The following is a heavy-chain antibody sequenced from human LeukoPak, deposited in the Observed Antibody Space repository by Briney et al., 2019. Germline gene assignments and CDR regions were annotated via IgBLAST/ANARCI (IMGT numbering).Heavy chain of an antibody. D-gene: IGHD5-24*01. J-gene: IGHJ3*02. V-gene: IGHV1-2*02. Sequence: ASVKVSCKASGYTFTGYYMHWVRQAPGQGLEWMGWINPNSGGTNYAQKFQGRVTMTRDTSISTAYMELSRLRSDDTAVYYCARVDRRDGSQSGVGAFDIWGQGTMVTVSS. CDR2: INPNSGGT. CDR3: ARVDRRDGSQSGVGAFDI. CDR1: GYTFTGYY.